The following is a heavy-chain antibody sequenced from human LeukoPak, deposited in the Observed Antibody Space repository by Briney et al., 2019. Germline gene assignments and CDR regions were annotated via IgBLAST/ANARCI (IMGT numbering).Heavy chain of an antibody. V-gene: IGHV4-59*12. Sequence: SETLSLTCTVSGGSISSYYWSWIRQPPGKGLEWIGYIYYSGSTNYNPSLKSRVTISVDTSKNQFSLKLSSVTAADTAVYYCARDYPITMIVVDAFDIWGQGTMVTVSS. CDR2: IYYSGST. CDR1: GGSISSYY. D-gene: IGHD3-22*01. CDR3: ARDYPITMIVVDAFDI. J-gene: IGHJ3*02.